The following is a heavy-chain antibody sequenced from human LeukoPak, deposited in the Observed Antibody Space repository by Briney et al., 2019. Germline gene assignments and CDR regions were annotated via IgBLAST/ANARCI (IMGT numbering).Heavy chain of an antibody. V-gene: IGHV3-23*01. CDR1: GFTLGSYA. CDR3: AKDPQENRSSWFIRYFDS. CDR2: TSGRGDYT. J-gene: IGHJ4*02. D-gene: IGHD6-13*01. Sequence: GGSLRLSWVASGFTLGSYAMSWVRQAPGKGLEWVSATSGRGDYTYYADSVKGRFTISRDNSKNTVYLQMNSLRADDTALYYCAKDPQENRSSWFIRYFDSWGQGSLVTVSS.